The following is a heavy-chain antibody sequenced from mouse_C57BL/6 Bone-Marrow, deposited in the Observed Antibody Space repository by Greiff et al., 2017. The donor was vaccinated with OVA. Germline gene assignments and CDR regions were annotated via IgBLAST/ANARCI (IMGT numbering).Heavy chain of an antibody. CDR3: ARHYYGSSYY. V-gene: IGHV5-6*01. J-gene: IGHJ2*01. Sequence: EVKLVESGGDLVKPGGSLKLSCAASGFTFSSYGMSWVRQTPDKRLEWVATISSGGSYTYSPDSVKGRFTISRDNAKNTLYLQMSSLKSDDTAMYYCARHYYGSSYYWGQGTTLTVSS. CDR1: GFTFSSYG. CDR2: ISSGGSYT. D-gene: IGHD1-1*01.